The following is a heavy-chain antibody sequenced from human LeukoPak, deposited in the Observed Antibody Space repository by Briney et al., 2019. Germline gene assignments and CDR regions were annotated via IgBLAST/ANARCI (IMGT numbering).Heavy chain of an antibody. J-gene: IGHJ4*02. Sequence: PGGSLRLSCAASELTFNCNWMHWVRQAPGKGLVWVSRINSDGSTTNYADSVKGRFTISRDNAKNTLYLQMNSLRAEDTAVYYCTSYTSGWNWGQGTLVTVSS. D-gene: IGHD6-19*01. CDR3: TSYTSGWN. CDR1: ELTFNCNW. V-gene: IGHV3-74*01. CDR2: INSDGSTT.